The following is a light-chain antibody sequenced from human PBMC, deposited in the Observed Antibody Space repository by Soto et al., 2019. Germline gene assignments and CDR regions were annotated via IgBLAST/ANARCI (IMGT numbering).Light chain of an antibody. CDR2: GAS. Sequence: EIVLTQSPGTLSLSPGERATLSCRASQSVSSSYLACYQQKPGQAPRLLIYGASSRATGIPDRFSGSGSGTDFTLTISRLEPEDFAVYYCQQYGSSPPNTVGQGTRLEIK. CDR1: QSVSSSY. CDR3: QQYGSSPPNT. V-gene: IGKV3-20*01. J-gene: IGKJ5*01.